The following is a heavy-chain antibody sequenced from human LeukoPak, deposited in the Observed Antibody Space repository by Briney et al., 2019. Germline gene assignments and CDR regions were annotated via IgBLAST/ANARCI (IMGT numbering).Heavy chain of an antibody. D-gene: IGHD3-22*01. J-gene: IGHJ4*02. V-gene: IGHV4-59*01. CDR1: GGSISSYY. Sequence: SETLSLTCTVSGGSISSYYWSWIRQPPGKGLEWIGYIYYSGSTNYNPSPKSRVTISVDTSKNQFSLKLSSVTAADTAVYYCARAPLPADYYDSSGYSPYYFDYWGQGTLVTVSS. CDR2: IYYSGST. CDR3: ARAPLPADYYDSSGYSPYYFDY.